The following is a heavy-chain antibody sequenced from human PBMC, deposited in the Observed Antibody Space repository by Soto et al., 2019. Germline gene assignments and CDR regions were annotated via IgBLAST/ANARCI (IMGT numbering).Heavy chain of an antibody. D-gene: IGHD3-10*01. J-gene: IGHJ5*02. CDR1: GFTFSMFS. Sequence: QPGGSLRLSCSASGFTFSMFSMHWVRQAPGKGLEYVSGISSNGDSTYYADSVKGRFTISRDNSKNTLYLQMSSLRAVDTAVYYCVHPRSMVQIPPTWGQGTLVTVYS. CDR2: ISSNGDST. V-gene: IGHV3-64D*06. CDR3: VHPRSMVQIPPT.